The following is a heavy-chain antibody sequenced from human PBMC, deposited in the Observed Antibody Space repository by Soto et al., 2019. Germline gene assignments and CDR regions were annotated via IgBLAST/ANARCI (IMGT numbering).Heavy chain of an antibody. J-gene: IGHJ4*02. CDR1: GFTFSDYG. CDR2: IRSKGDTI. CDR3: VCDRARPIADVYYSDY. V-gene: IGHV3-64D*09. D-gene: IGHD3-22*01. Sequence: PGGSLRLSCSASGFTFSDYGMHWVRQAPGKGLEFVSAIRSKGDTIYYADSVGGRFTISRDNSKNTLYLQMSSLRGDDTAVYYCVCDRARPIADVYYSDYWGPGTLVTVSS.